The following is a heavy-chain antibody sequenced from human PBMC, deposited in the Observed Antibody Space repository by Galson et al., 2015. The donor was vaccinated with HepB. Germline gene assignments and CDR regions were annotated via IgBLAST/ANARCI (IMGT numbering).Heavy chain of an antibody. V-gene: IGHV1-8*01. CDR3: ARVILGHDYGDYFDAFDI. D-gene: IGHD4-17*01. Sequence: SVKVSCKASGYTFTSYDINWVRQATGQGLEWMGWMNPNSGNTGYAQKFQGRVTMTRNTSISTAYMELSSPRSEDTAVYYWARVILGHDYGDYFDAFDIWGQGTMVTVSS. CDR2: MNPNSGNT. J-gene: IGHJ3*02. CDR1: GYTFTSYD.